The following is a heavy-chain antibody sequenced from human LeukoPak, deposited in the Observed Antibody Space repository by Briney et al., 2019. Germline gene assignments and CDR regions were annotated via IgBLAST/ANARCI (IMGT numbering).Heavy chain of an antibody. Sequence: GGSVRLSCVASGFTFNNYAMTWVRQAPGKGLEWVSAISGSGYSTYYADSVKGRFTISGDNSKNTLYLQMNSLRAEDTALYFCAQWSRYFDYWGQGTLVTVSS. J-gene: IGHJ4*02. D-gene: IGHD1-26*01. CDR1: GFTFNNYA. CDR3: AQWSRYFDY. CDR2: ISGSGYST. V-gene: IGHV3-23*01.